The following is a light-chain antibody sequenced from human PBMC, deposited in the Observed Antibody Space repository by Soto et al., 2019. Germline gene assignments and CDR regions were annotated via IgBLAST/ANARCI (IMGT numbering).Light chain of an antibody. CDR3: QQYNNWPYT. CDR2: GAS. J-gene: IGKJ2*01. V-gene: IGKV3-15*01. CDR1: QSVSSN. Sequence: EIVMTQSPATLSVSPGERATLSCRASQSVSSNLAWYQQKPGQAPRLLIYGASTRATGLPARFSGSGSGTEFTLTISSLKSEDFAVYYCQQYNNWPYTLGQGTTLESK.